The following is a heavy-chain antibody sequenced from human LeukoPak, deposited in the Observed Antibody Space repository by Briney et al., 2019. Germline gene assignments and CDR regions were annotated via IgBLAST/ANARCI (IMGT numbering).Heavy chain of an antibody. V-gene: IGHV3-30-3*01. Sequence: PGGSLRLSCSASGFTFSSYAMHWVRQAPGKGLEGVAVISYDGSNKYYADSVKGRFTISRDNSKNKLYLQMNSLRAEDTAVYYCARDGSGSYYRWYYFDYWGQGTLVTVSS. CDR1: GFTFSSYA. J-gene: IGHJ4*02. CDR2: ISYDGSNK. CDR3: ARDGSGSYYRWYYFDY. D-gene: IGHD3-10*01.